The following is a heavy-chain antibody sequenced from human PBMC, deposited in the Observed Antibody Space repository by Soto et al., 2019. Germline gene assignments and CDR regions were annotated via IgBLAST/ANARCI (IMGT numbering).Heavy chain of an antibody. D-gene: IGHD3-10*01. CDR2: IYHSGST. V-gene: IGHV4-30-2*01. CDR1: GGSISSGGYS. CDR3: ARGSSRGYYFDY. J-gene: IGHJ4*02. Sequence: PSETLSLTCAVSGGSISSGGYSWSWIRQPPGKGLEWIGYIYHSGSTYYNPSLKSRVTISVDRSKNQFSLKLSSVTAADTAVYYCARGSSRGYYFDYWGQGTLVTVSS.